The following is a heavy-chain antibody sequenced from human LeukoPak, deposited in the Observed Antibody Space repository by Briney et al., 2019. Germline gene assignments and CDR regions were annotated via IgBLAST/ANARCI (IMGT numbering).Heavy chain of an antibody. Sequence: ASVKVSCKASGYTSTSYYMHWVRQAPGQGLEWMGRINPNSGGTNYAQKFQGRVTMTRDTSISTAYMELSRLRSEDTAVYYCAIRYSGSLAYDFDYWGQGTLVTVSS. D-gene: IGHD1-26*01. J-gene: IGHJ4*02. CDR1: GYTSTSYY. CDR3: AIRYSGSLAYDFDY. V-gene: IGHV1-2*06. CDR2: INPNSGGT.